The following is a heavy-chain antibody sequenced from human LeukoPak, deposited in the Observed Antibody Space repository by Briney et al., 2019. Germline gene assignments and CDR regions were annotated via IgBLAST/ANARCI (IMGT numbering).Heavy chain of an antibody. Sequence: SVTVSCKASGGTFSSYAISWVRQAPGQGLEWMGGIIPIFGTANYAQKFQGRVTITADESTSTAYMELSSLRPEDTAVYYCARGETAGYSDYWGQGTLVTVSS. D-gene: IGHD6-13*01. CDR2: IIPIFGTA. CDR3: ARGETAGYSDY. V-gene: IGHV1-69*13. J-gene: IGHJ4*02. CDR1: GGTFSSYA.